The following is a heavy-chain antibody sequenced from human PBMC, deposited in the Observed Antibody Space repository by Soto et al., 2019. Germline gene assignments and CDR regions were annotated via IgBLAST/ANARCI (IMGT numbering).Heavy chain of an antibody. V-gene: IGHV3-73*02. CDR1: GFIFGGSA. D-gene: IGHD3-3*01. J-gene: IGHJ4*02. Sequence: EVQLVESGGGLVQPGGSLKLSCAASGFIFGGSAMHWVRQASGKGLEWVGHIRSRTNNYATEYAASVKGRFTISRDDSKNTAYLQMNSLKPEDTAVYYCTRRTDFWGLMSYWGQGTLVTVSS. CDR3: TRRTDFWGLMSY. CDR2: IRSRTNNYAT.